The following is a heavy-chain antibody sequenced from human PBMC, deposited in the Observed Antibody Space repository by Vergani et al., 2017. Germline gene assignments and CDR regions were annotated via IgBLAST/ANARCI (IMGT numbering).Heavy chain of an antibody. V-gene: IGHV4-34*01. CDR2: INHSGST. CDR3: AREGGRGYSYGLASYFDY. J-gene: IGHJ4*02. D-gene: IGHD5-18*01. Sequence: QVQLQQWGAGLLKPSESLSLTCAVYGGSFSGYYWRWIRQPPGKGLEWIGEINHSGSTNNNPSLKSRVTISVDTSKNQFSLKLSSVTAADTAVYYCAREGGRGYSYGLASYFDYWGQGTLVTVSS. CDR1: GGSFSGYY.